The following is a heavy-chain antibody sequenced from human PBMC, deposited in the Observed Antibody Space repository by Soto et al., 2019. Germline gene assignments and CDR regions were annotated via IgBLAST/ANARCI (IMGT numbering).Heavy chain of an antibody. J-gene: IGHJ6*02. CDR2: ISAYNGNT. V-gene: IGHV1-18*01. Sequence: ASVKVSCKASGYTFTSYGISWVRRAPGQGLEWMGWISAYNGNTNYAQKLQGRVTMTTDTSTSTAYMELRSLRSDDTAVYYCARDGVGEWLLAYYYYYYGMDVWGQGTTVTVSS. CDR1: GYTFTSYG. CDR3: ARDGVGEWLLAYYYYYYGMDV. D-gene: IGHD3-3*01.